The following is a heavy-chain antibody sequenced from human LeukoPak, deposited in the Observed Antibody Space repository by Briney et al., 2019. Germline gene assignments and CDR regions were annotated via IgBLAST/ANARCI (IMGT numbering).Heavy chain of an antibody. V-gene: IGHV4-59*01. Sequence: SETLSLTCTVSGGSISSYYWSWIRQPPGKGLEWIGYIYYSGSTNYNPSLKSRVTISVDTSKNQFSLKLSSVTAADTAVYYCARVHDTMVRGVIGYYYYYYMDVWGKGTTVTVSS. J-gene: IGHJ6*03. CDR2: IYYSGST. D-gene: IGHD3-10*01. CDR1: GGSISSYY. CDR3: ARVHDTMVRGVIGYYYYYYMDV.